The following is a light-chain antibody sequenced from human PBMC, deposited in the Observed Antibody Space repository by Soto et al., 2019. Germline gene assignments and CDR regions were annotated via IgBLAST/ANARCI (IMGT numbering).Light chain of an antibody. J-gene: IGKJ4*01. V-gene: IGKV3-15*01. Sequence: EILMTQSPATLSVSPGERATLSCRASQSVFSNLAWYQQKPGRAPRLLIYAASTRATGIPARFSGSGSGTEFTLTISSLQSEDFAVYYCLQYNNWPLTFGGGTKLEIE. CDR1: QSVFSN. CDR2: AAS. CDR3: LQYNNWPLT.